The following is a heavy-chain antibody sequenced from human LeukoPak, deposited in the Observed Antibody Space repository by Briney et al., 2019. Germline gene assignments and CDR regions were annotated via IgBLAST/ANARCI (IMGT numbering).Heavy chain of an antibody. J-gene: IGHJ4*02. D-gene: IGHD5-12*01. Sequence: ASVTVSFKASGYTFTGYYMHWVRQAPGQGLEWMGWINPNSGGTNYAQKFQGRVTMTRDTSISTAYMELSRLRSDDTAVYYCASVGYSGYDPGFDYWGQGTLVTVSS. CDR2: INPNSGGT. V-gene: IGHV1-2*02. CDR1: GYTFTGYY. CDR3: ASVGYSGYDPGFDY.